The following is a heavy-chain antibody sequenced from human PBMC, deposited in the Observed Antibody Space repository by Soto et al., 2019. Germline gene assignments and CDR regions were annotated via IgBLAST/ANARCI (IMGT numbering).Heavy chain of an antibody. D-gene: IGHD3-22*01. Sequence: TLSVTCAVSGASISSGGYSWSWIRQPPGKGLEWIGYIYHSGSTYYNPSLKSRVTISVDRSKNQFSLKLSSVTAADTAVYYCAEYYYDSSGYYYRFDYWGQGTLVTVSS. CDR1: GASISSGGYS. J-gene: IGHJ4*02. CDR3: AEYYYDSSGYYYRFDY. V-gene: IGHV4-30-2*01. CDR2: IYHSGST.